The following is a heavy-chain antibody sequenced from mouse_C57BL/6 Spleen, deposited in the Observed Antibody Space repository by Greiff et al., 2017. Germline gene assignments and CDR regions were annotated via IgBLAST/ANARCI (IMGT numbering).Heavy chain of an antibody. Sequence: EVQRVESGGGLVKPGGSLKLSCAASGFTFSDYGMHWVRQAPEKGLEWVAYISSGSSTIYYADTVKGRFTIYRDNAKNTMFLQMTSLRSEDTAMYYCERGYSSRYYYAMNCWGQRTSVTVSS. J-gene: IGHJ4*01. V-gene: IGHV5-17*01. D-gene: IGHD1-1*01. CDR2: ISSGSSTI. CDR1: GFTFSDYG. CDR3: ERGYSSRYYYAMNC.